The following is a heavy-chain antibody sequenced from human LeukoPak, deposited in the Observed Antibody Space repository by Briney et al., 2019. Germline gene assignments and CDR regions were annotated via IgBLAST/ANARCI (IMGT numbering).Heavy chain of an antibody. CDR1: GDTFSSFA. CDR3: ARDVDYGSSFGWFDP. J-gene: IGHJ5*02. D-gene: IGHD6-6*01. V-gene: IGHV1-69*13. Sequence: SVKVSCKASGDTFSSFAISWVRQAPGQGLEWMGGIIPIFGTTNYAQKFQGRVTITADESTSTAYMELSSLRSEDTAVSYCARDVDYGSSFGWFDPWGQGTLVTVSS. CDR2: IIPIFGTT.